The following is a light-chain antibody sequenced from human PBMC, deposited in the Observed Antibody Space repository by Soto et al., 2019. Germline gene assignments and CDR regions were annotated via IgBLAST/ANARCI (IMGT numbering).Light chain of an antibody. CDR3: QQYGTSPRT. V-gene: IGKV3-20*01. CDR2: AAS. CDR1: QSVGSDY. J-gene: IGKJ1*01. Sequence: EIVLTQSPGTLSLSPGERATRSCRASQSVGSDYLAWYQQKPGQAPRILVFAASSSVAGIPDRFSGSGSGSDFTLTISRLEPEDFAVYYCQQYGTSPRTFGQGTKVEIK.